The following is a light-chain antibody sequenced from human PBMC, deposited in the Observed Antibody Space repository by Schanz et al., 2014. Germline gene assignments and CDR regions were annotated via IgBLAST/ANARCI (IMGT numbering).Light chain of an antibody. V-gene: IGLV2-23*01. CDR1: SSDVGSYNL. Sequence: QSALTQPASVSGSPGQSITISCTGTSSDVGSYNLVSWYQQHPGKAPKLMIYEDSKRPSGVSNRFSGSKSGNTASLTISGLQPEEEADYYCCSYAGSNTRRWVFGGGTKLTVL. CDR3: CSYAGSNTRRWV. CDR2: EDS. J-gene: IGLJ3*02.